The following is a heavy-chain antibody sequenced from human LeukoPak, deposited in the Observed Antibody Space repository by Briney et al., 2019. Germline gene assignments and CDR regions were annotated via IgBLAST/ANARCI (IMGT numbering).Heavy chain of an antibody. J-gene: IGHJ4*02. CDR2: IIPIFGTA. V-gene: IGHV1-69*13. D-gene: IGHD6-13*01. Sequence: SVKVSCKASGYTFTSYAISWVRQAPGQGLEWMGGIIPIFGTANYAQKFQGRVTITADESTSTAYMELSSLRSEDTAVHYCARSRIAAAHFDYWGQGTLVTVSS. CDR3: ARSRIAAAHFDY. CDR1: GYTFTSYA.